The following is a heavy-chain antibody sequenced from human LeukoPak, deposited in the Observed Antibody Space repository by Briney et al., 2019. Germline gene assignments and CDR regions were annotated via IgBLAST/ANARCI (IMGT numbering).Heavy chain of an antibody. V-gene: IGHV4-38-2*02. D-gene: IGHD3-3*01. CDR2: IYHSGRT. CDR1: GSSVTSGYY. Sequence: TSSETVSLPCTVSGSSVTSGYYWGCIRQPPGKGLEWIGSIYHSGRTYYNPSLKNRVTMSVDTSKKHFSLKLSSVTAADTAVYYCARDRLRFFYWGQGTLVTVSS. CDR3: ARDRLRFFY. J-gene: IGHJ4*02.